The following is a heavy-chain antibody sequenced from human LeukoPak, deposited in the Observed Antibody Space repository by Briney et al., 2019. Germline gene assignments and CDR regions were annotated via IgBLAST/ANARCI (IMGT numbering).Heavy chain of an antibody. CDR2: INHSGST. D-gene: IGHD3-10*01. J-gene: IGHJ4*02. CDR1: GGSISSYY. CDR3: ARDAYYFPFDY. Sequence: PSETLSLTCTVSGGSISSYYWSWIRQPPGKGLEWIGEINHSGSTNYNPSLKSRVTISVDTSKNQFSLKLSSVTAADTAVYYCARDAYYFPFDYWGQGTLVTVSS. V-gene: IGHV4-34*01.